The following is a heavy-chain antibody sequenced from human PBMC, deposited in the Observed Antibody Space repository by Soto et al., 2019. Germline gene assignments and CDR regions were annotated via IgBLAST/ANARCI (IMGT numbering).Heavy chain of an antibody. J-gene: IGHJ4*02. CDR1: GFTFSNYA. Sequence: GGSLRLSCAASGFTFSNYAMSWVRQAPGSGLEWVSSISGSGGSTFYADSVKGRFTISRDNAKNSLYLQMNSLRAEDTAVYYCARDYYYDSSGYYAGFDYWGQGTLVTVPS. D-gene: IGHD3-22*01. V-gene: IGHV3-23*01. CDR3: ARDYYYDSSGYYAGFDY. CDR2: ISGSGGST.